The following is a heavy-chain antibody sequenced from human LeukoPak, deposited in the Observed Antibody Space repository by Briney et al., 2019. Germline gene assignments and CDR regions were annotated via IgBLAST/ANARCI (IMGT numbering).Heavy chain of an antibody. Sequence: SETLSLTCTVSGDSISSSYWSWIRQPPGKTLEWIGYIYYTGTTNYNPSLKSRVTMSIDTSKNQFSLNLNSVTAADTAVYYCARGFYNSSGYSNCFDPWGQGTLVTVSS. CDR3: ARGFYNSSGYSNCFDP. V-gene: IGHV4-59*01. J-gene: IGHJ5*02. CDR2: IYYTGTT. D-gene: IGHD3-22*01. CDR1: GDSISSSY.